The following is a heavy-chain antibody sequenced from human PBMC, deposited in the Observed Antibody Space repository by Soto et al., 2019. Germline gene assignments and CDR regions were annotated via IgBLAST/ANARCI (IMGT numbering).Heavy chain of an antibody. Sequence: PGGSLRLSCEGSGFVFRDFGMYWVRQAPGQGLEWVALITYDGTYAHYVSAVKGRFTISRDDDRDTVYLQMDSLRPEDSGIYYCAKVRGANNWANYYGLDVWGQVTMVTVSS. V-gene: IGHV3-30*18. CDR2: ITYDGTYA. J-gene: IGHJ6*02. D-gene: IGHD2-15*01. CDR1: GFVFRDFG. CDR3: AKVRGANNWANYYGLDV.